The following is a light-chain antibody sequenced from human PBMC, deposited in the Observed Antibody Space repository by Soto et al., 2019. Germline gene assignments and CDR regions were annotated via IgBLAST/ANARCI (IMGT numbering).Light chain of an antibody. CDR1: SSDVGYYNR. J-gene: IGLJ1*01. CDR3: SAYATSTAYV. CDR2: EVS. V-gene: IGLV2-18*02. Sequence: QSALTQPPSVSGSPGQSVTISCTGTSSDVGYYNRVYWYQQPPGTAPKLMIYEVSNRPSGVPDRFSGSKSGNTASLTISGLQAEDEDDYYCSAYATSTAYVFGGGTKVTVL.